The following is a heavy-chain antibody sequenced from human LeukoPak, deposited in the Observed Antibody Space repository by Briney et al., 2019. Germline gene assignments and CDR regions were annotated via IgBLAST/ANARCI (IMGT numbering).Heavy chain of an antibody. CDR3: ARDMTTETTGDY. CDR1: GFTVGSNY. J-gene: IGHJ4*02. Sequence: GSLRLSCAASGFTVGSNYLTWVRQAPGRGLERVSVIYSGGNTYYADSVKGRFTISRDNSKNTLYLQMNSLRAEDTAVYYCARDMTTETTGDYWGQGTLVTVSS. D-gene: IGHD4-17*01. V-gene: IGHV3-66*01. CDR2: IYSGGNT.